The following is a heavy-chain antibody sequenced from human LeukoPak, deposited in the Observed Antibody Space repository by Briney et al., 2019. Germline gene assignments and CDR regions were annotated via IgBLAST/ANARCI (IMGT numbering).Heavy chain of an antibody. V-gene: IGHV1-46*01. D-gene: IGHD2-2*01. CDR3: ARGEGYCSSTSCYPGSGMDV. Sequence: ASVKVSCKASGYTFTSYYMHWVRQAPGQGLEWMGIINPSGGSTSYAQKFQGRVTMTRDTSTSTVYMELSSLRSEDTAVYYCARGEGYCSSTSCYPGSGMDVWGQGTTVTVSS. CDR1: GYTFTSYY. J-gene: IGHJ6*02. CDR2: INPSGGST.